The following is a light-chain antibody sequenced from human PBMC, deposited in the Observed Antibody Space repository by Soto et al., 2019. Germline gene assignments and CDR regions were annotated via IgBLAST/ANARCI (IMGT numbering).Light chain of an antibody. V-gene: IGKV2-28*01. CDR3: IQALQTPNT. CDR1: QGLQYNDGNTY. J-gene: IGKJ5*01. Sequence: DTVLTQSPLSLHVTLGEPAAMSSASSQGLQYNDGNTYLHWYLQKPGQSPQLLIYLGSNRECGVPERFSGSGSGTDFTLKISRVEAEDVGVYYCIQALQTPNTFGQGTRLEI. CDR2: LGS.